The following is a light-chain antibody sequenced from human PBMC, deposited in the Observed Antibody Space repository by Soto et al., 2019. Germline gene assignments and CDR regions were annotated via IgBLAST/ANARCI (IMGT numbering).Light chain of an antibody. CDR2: KAS. V-gene: IGKV1-5*03. CDR3: QQRCTSLWK. CDR1: LRISNS. Sequence: DIQITKAPSALYASVGDRVTITCRASLRISNSLGWYQQKPGKAPKHLIYKASSFESVVPSRFSGSGSGTDLTLTISSLQPDDFTAYYCQQRCTSLWKFGQGTKVEIK. J-gene: IGKJ1*01.